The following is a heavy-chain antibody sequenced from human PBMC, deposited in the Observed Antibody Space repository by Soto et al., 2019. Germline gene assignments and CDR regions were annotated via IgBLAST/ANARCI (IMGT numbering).Heavy chain of an antibody. Sequence: QITLKESGPTLVKPTQTLTLTCTFSGFSLSTSAEGVGWIRQPPGKALEWLALIYWDGDERYSPSLKSRLTITNDTSKNHVVLTMTNMDPADTATYSCAHGSCTSADCYPNPYLDYWGQGILVTVSS. J-gene: IGHJ4*02. D-gene: IGHD2-2*01. V-gene: IGHV2-5*02. CDR2: IYWDGDE. CDR1: GFSLSTSAEG. CDR3: AHGSCTSADCYPNPYLDY.